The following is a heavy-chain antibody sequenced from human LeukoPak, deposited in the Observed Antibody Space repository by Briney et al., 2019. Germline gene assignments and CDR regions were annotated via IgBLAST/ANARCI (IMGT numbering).Heavy chain of an antibody. Sequence: SETLSLTCTVSGYSISSGYYWGWIRQPPGKGLEWIGSVYHSGSTFYNPSLKSRVTISVDTSKNQFSLKLSSVTAADTAVYYCARYGGPKVCYFDYWGQGTLVTVSS. J-gene: IGHJ4*02. CDR2: VYHSGST. V-gene: IGHV4-38-2*02. D-gene: IGHD4-23*01. CDR3: ARYGGPKVCYFDY. CDR1: GYSISSGYY.